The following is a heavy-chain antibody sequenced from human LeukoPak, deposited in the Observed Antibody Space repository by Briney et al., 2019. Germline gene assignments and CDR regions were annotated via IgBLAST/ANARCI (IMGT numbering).Heavy chain of an antibody. Sequence: GGSLRLSCAASGFTFSSYSMHWVRQAPGKGLEWVAAVSRDGNNEYYTDSVKGRFIISRDNSNDTLFLQLNSLRVEDTAVYYCARESRFSSSSDYWGQGTLVIVSS. D-gene: IGHD2-2*01. J-gene: IGHJ4*02. CDR2: VSRDGNNE. CDR1: GFTFSSYS. V-gene: IGHV3-30*03. CDR3: ARESRFSSSSDY.